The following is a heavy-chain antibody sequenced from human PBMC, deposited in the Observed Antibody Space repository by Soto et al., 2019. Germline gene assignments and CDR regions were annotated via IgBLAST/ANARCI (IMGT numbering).Heavy chain of an antibody. D-gene: IGHD6-19*01. J-gene: IGHJ6*02. Sequence: SGFACQCGCTGYKLPWVRQCPSHRLTWVSSISSSSNNINYVDSVKGRFTISRDNAKTSMYLQMNSLRAEDTGIYYCVRERKQWQKNRVYNYALDVWGQGTTVTVSS. CDR1: QCGCTGYK. V-gene: IGHV3-21*06. CDR3: VRERKQWQKNRVYNYALDV. CDR2: ISSSSNNI.